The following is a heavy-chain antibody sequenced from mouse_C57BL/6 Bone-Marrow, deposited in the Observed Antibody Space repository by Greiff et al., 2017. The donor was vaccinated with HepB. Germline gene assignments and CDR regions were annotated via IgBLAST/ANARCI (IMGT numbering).Heavy chain of an antibody. Sequence: VQLQQSGAELVRPGSSVKMSCKTSGYTFTSYGINWVKQRPGQGLEWIGYIYIGNGYTEYNEKFKGKATLTSDTSSSTAYMQLSSLTSEDSAIYVCARWEIYYYGSSAAWFAYWGQGTLVTVSA. CDR3: ARWEIYYYGSSAAWFAY. J-gene: IGHJ3*01. V-gene: IGHV1-58*01. CDR1: GYTFTSYG. D-gene: IGHD1-1*01. CDR2: IYIGNGYT.